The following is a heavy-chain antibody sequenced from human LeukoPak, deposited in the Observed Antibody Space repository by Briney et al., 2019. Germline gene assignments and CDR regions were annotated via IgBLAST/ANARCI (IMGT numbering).Heavy chain of an antibody. CDR2: IKQDGSEK. CDR1: GFTFSSYW. J-gene: IGHJ4*02. Sequence: GGSLSLSCAASGFTFSSYWMSWVRQAPGKGLEWVANIKQDGSEKYYVDSVKGRFTISRDNAKNSLYLQMNSLRAEDTAVYYCARVNHSSGPTFDYWGQGTLVTVSS. D-gene: IGHD6-19*01. V-gene: IGHV3-7*01. CDR3: ARVNHSSGPTFDY.